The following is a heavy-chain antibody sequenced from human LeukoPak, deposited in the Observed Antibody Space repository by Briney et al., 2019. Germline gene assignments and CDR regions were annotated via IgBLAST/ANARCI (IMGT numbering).Heavy chain of an antibody. D-gene: IGHD5-18*01. CDR1: GGSISSGDFY. J-gene: IGHJ4*02. CDR2: IYYSGTA. Sequence: SETLSLTCTVSGGSISSGDFYWSWVRQHPEKGLEWIGYIYYSGTAYYNPSLKSRVTMSVDTSKNQFSLKLDSVTAADTAVYYCARDRSGYSYDYWGQGTLVTVSS. V-gene: IGHV4-31*03. CDR3: ARDRSGYSYDY.